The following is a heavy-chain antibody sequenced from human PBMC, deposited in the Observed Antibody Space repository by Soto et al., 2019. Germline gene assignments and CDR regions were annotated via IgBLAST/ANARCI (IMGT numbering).Heavy chain of an antibody. D-gene: IGHD2-2*01. Sequence: QVQLVESGGGLVKPGGSLRLSCAASGCTFSDYYMSWIRQAPGKGLEWVSYISSSSSYTNYADSVKGRFTISRDNAKNSLYLQMNSLRAEDTAVYYCAREEGYCSSTSCYAGSIFAYWGQGTLVTVSS. CDR1: GCTFSDYY. V-gene: IGHV3-11*06. CDR2: ISSSSSYT. CDR3: AREEGYCSSTSCYAGSIFAY. J-gene: IGHJ4*02.